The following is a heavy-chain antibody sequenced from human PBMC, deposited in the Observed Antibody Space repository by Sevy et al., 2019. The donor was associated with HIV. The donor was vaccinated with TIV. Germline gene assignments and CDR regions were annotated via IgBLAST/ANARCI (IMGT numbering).Heavy chain of an antibody. D-gene: IGHD1-26*01. CDR3: RGVGATTNFDY. CDR1: GFIFSGYA. J-gene: IGHJ4*02. V-gene: IGHV3-23*01. Sequence: GGSLRLSCAASGFIFSGYAMSWVRQAPGKGLEWVSGISGSGGYTYYADSLKGRFTISRDNFKNTLYLQMNSLRAEDTAVYYCRGVGATTNFDYWCQGTLVTVSS. CDR2: ISGSGGYT.